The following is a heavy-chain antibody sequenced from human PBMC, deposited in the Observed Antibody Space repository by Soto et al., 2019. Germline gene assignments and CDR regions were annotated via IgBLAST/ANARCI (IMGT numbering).Heavy chain of an antibody. D-gene: IGHD6-13*01. CDR2: IDPSDSST. V-gene: IGHV5-10-1*01. CDR3: ARLGIAAAGNPGP. Sequence: PGESLKISCKGSVYSCTTYWISWVRQMPGKGLEWMGRIDPSDSSTNYSPSFQGHVTISADKSISTAYLQWSSLKASDTAMYYCARLGIAAAGNPGPWGQGALVAVS. J-gene: IGHJ5*02. CDR1: VYSCTTYW.